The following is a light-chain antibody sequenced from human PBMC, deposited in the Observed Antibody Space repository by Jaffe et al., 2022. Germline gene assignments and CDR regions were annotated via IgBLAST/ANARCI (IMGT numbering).Light chain of an antibody. CDR3: QQSYSTPLHT. V-gene: IGKV1-39*01. Sequence: DIQMTQSPSSLSASVGDRVTITCRASQSISSYLNWYQQKPGKAPKLLIYAASSLQSGVPSRFSGSGSGTDFTLTISSLQPEDFATYYCQQSYSTPLHTFGQGTKLEIK. CDR2: AAS. J-gene: IGKJ2*01. CDR1: QSISSY.